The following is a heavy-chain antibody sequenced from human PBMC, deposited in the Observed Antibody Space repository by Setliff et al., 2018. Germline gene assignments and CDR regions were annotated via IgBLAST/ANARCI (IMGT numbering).Heavy chain of an antibody. CDR1: GGSISSSSYY. J-gene: IGHJ4*02. CDR3: LRIRLVPHGHS. V-gene: IGHV4-39*02. D-gene: IGHD2-15*01. Sequence: SETLSLTCTVSGGSISSSSYYWGWIRQPPGKGLEWIGEINHSGSTNYNPSLKSRVSISVDTSKNHFSLRLSSVAATDTAVYYCLRIRLVPHGHSWGQGTLVTVSS. CDR2: INHSGST.